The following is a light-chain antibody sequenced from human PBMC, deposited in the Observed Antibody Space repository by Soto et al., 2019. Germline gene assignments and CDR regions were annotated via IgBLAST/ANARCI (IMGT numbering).Light chain of an antibody. V-gene: IGLV1-40*01. J-gene: IGLJ1*01. CDR1: SSNIGAGYD. CDR3: QSYDSSLSGYV. CDR2: GNS. Sequence: QSVLTQPPSVSVAPGQRVTIAWTGSSSNIGAGYDVHWYQQLPGTAPKLLIYGNSNRPSGVPDRFSGSKSGTSASLAITGLQAEDEADYYCQSYDSSLSGYVFGTGTTVTVL.